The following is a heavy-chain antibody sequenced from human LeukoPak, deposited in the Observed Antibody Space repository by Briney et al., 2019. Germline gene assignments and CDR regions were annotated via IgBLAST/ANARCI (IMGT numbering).Heavy chain of an antibody. J-gene: IGHJ4*02. Sequence: PGRSLRLSCAASGFTFSSYAMHWVRQAPGKGLEWVAVISYDGSNKYYADSVKGRFTISRDNSKNTLYLQMDSLRAEDTAVYYCARDAHYYGSGSDPPFVDYWGQGTLVTVSS. CDR3: ARDAHYYGSGSDPPFVDY. CDR1: GFTFSSYA. CDR2: ISYDGSNK. D-gene: IGHD3-10*01. V-gene: IGHV3-30*04.